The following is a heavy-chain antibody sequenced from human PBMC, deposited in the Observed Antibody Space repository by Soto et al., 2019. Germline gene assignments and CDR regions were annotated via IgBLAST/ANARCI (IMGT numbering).Heavy chain of an antibody. D-gene: IGHD3-22*01. Sequence: QVQLVQSGAEVKKPGSSVKVSCKASGGTFSSYTISWVRQAPGQGLEWMGRIIPILGIANYAQKFQGRVTITADKSTSTAYMELSSLRSEDTAVYYCASPYYYDSSAFDYWGQGTLVTVSS. CDR3: ASPYYYDSSAFDY. V-gene: IGHV1-69*02. CDR2: IIPILGIA. J-gene: IGHJ4*02. CDR1: GGTFSSYT.